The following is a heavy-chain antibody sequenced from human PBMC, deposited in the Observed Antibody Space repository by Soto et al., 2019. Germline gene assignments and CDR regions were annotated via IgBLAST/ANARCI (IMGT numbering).Heavy chain of an antibody. J-gene: IGHJ4*02. V-gene: IGHV4-59*01. D-gene: IGHD3-3*01. CDR2: IYYSGST. CDR3: ARDQFGVAL. Sequence: ETLSLTCTVSGGSISSYYWSWIRQPPGKGLEWIGYIYYSGSTNYNPPLKSRVTISVDTSKNQFSLKLSSVTAADTAVYYCARDQFGVALWGQGTLVTVSS. CDR1: GGSISSYY.